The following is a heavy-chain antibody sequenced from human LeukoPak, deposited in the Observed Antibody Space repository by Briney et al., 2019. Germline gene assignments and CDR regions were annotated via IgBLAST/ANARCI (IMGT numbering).Heavy chain of an antibody. CDR2: INKDGSEI. Sequence: GGSLRLSCAASGFTFSNYWMSWVRQAPGKGLEWGAHINKDGSEIYYVDSVKGRFTISRDNAKSSVSLQMNSLRVEDTAVYYCARDKVTYWGQGILVTVSS. CDR3: ARDKVTY. CDR1: GFTFSNYW. J-gene: IGHJ4*02. V-gene: IGHV3-7*01.